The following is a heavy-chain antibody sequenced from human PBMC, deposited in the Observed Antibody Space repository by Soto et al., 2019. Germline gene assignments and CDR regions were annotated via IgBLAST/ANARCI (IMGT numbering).Heavy chain of an antibody. CDR1: GGSISSYY. Sequence: PSETLSLTCTVSGGSISSYYWSWIRQPPGKGLEWIGYIYYSGSTNYNPSLKSRVTISVDTSKNQFSLKLSSVTAADTAVYYCFTDRQLRPAYWGQGTLVTVSS. V-gene: IGHV4-59*01. CDR2: IYYSGST. D-gene: IGHD1-1*01. J-gene: IGHJ4*02. CDR3: FTDRQLRPAY.